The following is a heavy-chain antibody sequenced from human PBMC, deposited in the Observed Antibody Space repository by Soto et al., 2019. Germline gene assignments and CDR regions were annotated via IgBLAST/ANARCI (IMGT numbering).Heavy chain of an antibody. CDR2: IYYSGST. D-gene: IGHD4-17*01. CDR1: GGSISSGGYY. V-gene: IGHV4-31*03. Sequence: QVQLQESGPGLVKPSQTLSLTCTVSGGSISSGGYYWSWIRQHPGKGLEWIGYIYYSGSTYYNPSLKSRITISVDTSKNQCSLKLSSVTAADTAVYYCARGDPNGDYGDYFDYWGQGTLVTVSS. CDR3: ARGDPNGDYGDYFDY. J-gene: IGHJ4*02.